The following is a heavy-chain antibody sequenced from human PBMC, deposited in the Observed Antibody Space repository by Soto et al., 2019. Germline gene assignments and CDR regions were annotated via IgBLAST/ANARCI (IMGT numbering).Heavy chain of an antibody. D-gene: IGHD6-6*01. J-gene: IGHJ4*02. Sequence: SETLSLTCTVSGGSISSGDYYWSWIRQPPGKGLERIGYIYYSGSTYYNPSLKSRVTISVDTSKNQFSLKLSSVTAADTAVYYCARVDSSSFGYYFDYWGQGTLVTVSS. CDR2: IYYSGST. CDR1: GGSISSGDYY. CDR3: ARVDSSSFGYYFDY. V-gene: IGHV4-30-4*01.